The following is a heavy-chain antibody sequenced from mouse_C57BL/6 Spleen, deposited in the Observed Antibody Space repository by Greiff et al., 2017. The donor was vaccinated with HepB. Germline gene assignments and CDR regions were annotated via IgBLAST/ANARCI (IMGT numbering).Heavy chain of an antibody. CDR2: YPGSGNTY. CDR1: YTFTDYYM. D-gene: IGHD3-3*01. J-gene: IGHJ3*01. Sequence: VQLQQSGPELVKPGASVKMSCKASGYTFTDYYMHWVKQKPGKGLEWIGEIYPGSGNTYYNEKFKGKATLTADTSSSTAYMQLSSLTSEDSAVYFCARGWPWFAYWGQGTLVTVSA. CDR3: RGWPWFAY. V-gene: IGHV1-83*01.